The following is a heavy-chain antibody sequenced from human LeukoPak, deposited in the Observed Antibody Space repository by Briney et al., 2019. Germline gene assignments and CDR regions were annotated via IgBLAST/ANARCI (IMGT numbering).Heavy chain of an antibody. CDR1: EFTFSTYW. D-gene: IGHD5-12*01. CDR2: IKQDGSEK. J-gene: IGHJ4*02. CDR3: ANMKGGYDLGNVVDY. Sequence: PGGSLRPSCAASEFTFSTYWMTWVRQAPGKGLEWVADIKQDGSEKYYVDSVRGRFTISRDNAKNSLYLQMNSLRAEDTAVYYCANMKGGYDLGNVVDYWGQGTLVTVSS. V-gene: IGHV3-7*01.